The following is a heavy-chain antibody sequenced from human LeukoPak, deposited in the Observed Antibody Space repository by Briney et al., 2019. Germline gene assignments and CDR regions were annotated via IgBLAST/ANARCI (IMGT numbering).Heavy chain of an antibody. J-gene: IGHJ3*02. D-gene: IGHD6-19*01. CDR2: ISGSGRTI. CDR3: ARVISSASRAFDI. Sequence: GGSLRLSCAASGFTFSSYEMNWVRQAPGKGLEWISYISGSGRTIYYADSVKGRFTISRDNAKISLSLQMNSLRAEDTAIYYCARVISSASRAFDIWGQGTMVTVSS. V-gene: IGHV3-48*03. CDR1: GFTFSSYE.